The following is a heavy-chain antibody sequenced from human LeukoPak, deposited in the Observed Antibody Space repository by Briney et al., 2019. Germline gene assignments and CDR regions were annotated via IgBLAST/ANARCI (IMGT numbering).Heavy chain of an antibody. CDR2: IWYDGSSK. J-gene: IGHJ4*02. V-gene: IGHV3-33*06. D-gene: IGHD5-18*01. CDR3: AKALIPRDTAMVKGY. Sequence: GRSLRVSCAASGFTFSSYGMHWVRQAPGKGLEWVAVIWYDGSSKYYADSVKGRLTISRDNSRNTLYLQMNSLRAEDTAVYYCAKALIPRDTAMVKGYWGQGTLVTVSS. CDR1: GFTFSSYG.